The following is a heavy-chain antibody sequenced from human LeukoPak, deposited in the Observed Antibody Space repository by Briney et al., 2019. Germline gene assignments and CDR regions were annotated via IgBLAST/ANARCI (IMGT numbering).Heavy chain of an antibody. V-gene: IGHV6-1*01. CDR3: VRDANWGLDALDI. J-gene: IGHJ3*02. D-gene: IGHD7-27*01. Sequence: QTPSLTCAISVDTASFNTAVWNWIRPPRTSGLEWLIRAYYRSKRLYDHAVSVKRRLTITPDTAKNQSSLQLNSVTPEDTAVYYCVRDANWGLDALDIWGQETMVTVSS. CDR2: AYYRSKRLY. CDR1: VDTASFNTAV.